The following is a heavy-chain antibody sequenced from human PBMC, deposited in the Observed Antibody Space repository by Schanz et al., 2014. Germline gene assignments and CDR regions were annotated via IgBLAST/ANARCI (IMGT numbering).Heavy chain of an antibody. V-gene: IGHV3-7*04. J-gene: IGHJ4*02. D-gene: IGHD3-10*01. CDR2: IKQDESER. CDR3: ARGGAGSVLFFFDY. CDR1: GFTFSTYC. Sequence: EVQLVESGGGLVQPGGSLRLSCAASGFTFSTYCMSWVRQAPGKGLEWVANIKQDESERSYVDSLNGRLTISRDNARNSLYLQMNSLRAEDTAVYFCARGGAGSVLFFFDYWGQGTLVTVSS.